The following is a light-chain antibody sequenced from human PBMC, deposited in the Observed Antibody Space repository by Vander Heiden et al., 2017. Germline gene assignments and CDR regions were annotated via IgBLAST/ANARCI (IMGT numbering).Light chain of an antibody. CDR1: QSVSSD. Sequence: EIVMTQSPATLSVSPGERATLSCRASQSVSSDLAWYQQKPGQAPRLLIYDASTRATGIPARFSGSGSGTEFTLTISSLKSEDFVVYYCQQYNNWPRTFGQGTKLEIK. J-gene: IGKJ2*01. CDR2: DAS. V-gene: IGKV3-15*01. CDR3: QQYNNWPRT.